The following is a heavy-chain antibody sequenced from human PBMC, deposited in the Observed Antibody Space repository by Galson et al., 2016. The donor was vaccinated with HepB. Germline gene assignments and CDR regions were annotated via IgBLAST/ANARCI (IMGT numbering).Heavy chain of an antibody. D-gene: IGHD3-10*01. CDR2: INAGNGDT. J-gene: IGHJ3*02. V-gene: IGHV1-3*01. CDR3: TKDRGVGWTWGGAFEI. CDR1: GYTFTVYS. Sequence: SVKVSCKASGYTFTVYSLHWVRQAPGQRPEWMGWINAGNGDTKYSQNFQGRVTITRDTSASTAYMELSSLRSEDTGVYYCTKDRGVGWTWGGAFEIWGQGTMVTVSS.